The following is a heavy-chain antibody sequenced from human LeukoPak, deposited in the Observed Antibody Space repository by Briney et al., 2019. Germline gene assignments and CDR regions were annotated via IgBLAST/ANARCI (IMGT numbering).Heavy chain of an antibody. Sequence: ASVKVSCKVSGYTLTELSMHWVRQAPGKGLEWMGGFDPEDGETIYAQKFQGRVTISRDTSISTAYMELSSLRSEDTAVYYCARHKVAYFDLWGRGTLVTVSS. V-gene: IGHV1-24*01. CDR1: GYTLTELS. CDR3: ARHKVAYFDL. J-gene: IGHJ2*01. D-gene: IGHD5-12*01. CDR2: FDPEDGET.